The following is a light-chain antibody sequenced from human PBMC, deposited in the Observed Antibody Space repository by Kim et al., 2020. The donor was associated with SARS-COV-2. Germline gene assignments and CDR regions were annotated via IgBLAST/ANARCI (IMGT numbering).Light chain of an antibody. CDR1: ESIKTL. Sequence: SAFVGERATIPCRASESIKTLLAWYQQRPGKAPKLLIYKASTLESGVPSRFSGGGSGTEFTLTITSLQPEDAATYYCQQYTSYWTFGPGTKVDIK. J-gene: IGKJ1*01. CDR3: QQYTSYWT. CDR2: KAS. V-gene: IGKV1-5*03.